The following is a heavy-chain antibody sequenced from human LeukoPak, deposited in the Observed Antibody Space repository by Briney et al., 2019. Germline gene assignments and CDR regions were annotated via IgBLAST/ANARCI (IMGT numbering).Heavy chain of an antibody. D-gene: IGHD2-2*01. V-gene: IGHV4-30-4*08. J-gene: IGHJ5*02. CDR1: GGSISSGDYY. CDR3: ARELLVFDIVVVPAAHYTNWFDP. Sequence: PSQTLSLTCTVSGGSISSGDYYWSWIRQPPGKGLEWIGEINHSGSTNYNPSLKSRVTISVDTSKNQFSLKLSSVTAADTAVYYCARELLVFDIVVVPAAHYTNWFDPWGQGTLVTVSS. CDR2: INHSGST.